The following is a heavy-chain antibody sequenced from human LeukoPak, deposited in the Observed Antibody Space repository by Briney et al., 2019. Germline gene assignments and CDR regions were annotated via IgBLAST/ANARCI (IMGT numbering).Heavy chain of an antibody. D-gene: IGHD3-22*01. J-gene: IGHJ3*02. Sequence: PSETLSLTCTVSGGSISSGDYYWSWIRQPPGKGLEWIGYIYYSGSTYYNPSLKSRVTISVDTSKNQFSLKLSSVTAADTAVYYCARSNYDSSGYHGAFDIWGQGTVVTVSS. CDR2: IYYSGST. CDR1: GGSISSGDYY. V-gene: IGHV4-30-4*01. CDR3: ARSNYDSSGYHGAFDI.